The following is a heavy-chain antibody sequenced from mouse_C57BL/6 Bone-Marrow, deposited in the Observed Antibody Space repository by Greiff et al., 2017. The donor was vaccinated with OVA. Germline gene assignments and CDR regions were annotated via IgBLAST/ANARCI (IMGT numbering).Heavy chain of an antibody. Sequence: EVQLMESGPGLVKPSQSLSLSCSVTVYSFTSGSFWNWLRLFPGYILEWMGYISYDGSNNYNPSLKNRISITRDTSKNQFFLKLNSVTTEDTATYYCAIYYYGSSYWYFDVWGTGTTVTVSS. J-gene: IGHJ1*03. CDR1: VYSFTSGSF. V-gene: IGHV3-6*01. CDR3: AIYYYGSSYWYFDV. D-gene: IGHD1-1*01. CDR2: ISYDGSN.